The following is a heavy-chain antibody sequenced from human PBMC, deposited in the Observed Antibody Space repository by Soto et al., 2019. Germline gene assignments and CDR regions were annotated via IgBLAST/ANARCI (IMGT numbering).Heavy chain of an antibody. D-gene: IGHD6-19*01. CDR2: ISGRGGST. CDR3: ARGHMYSSGWYYFDY. J-gene: IGHJ4*02. Sequence: GGSLRLSCAASGFTLSSYAMNWVRQAPGKGLEWVSAISGRGGSTYYADSVKGRFTISRDNSKNTLYLQMNSLRAEDTAVYYCARGHMYSSGWYYFDYWGQGTLVTVSS. V-gene: IGHV3-23*01. CDR1: GFTLSSYA.